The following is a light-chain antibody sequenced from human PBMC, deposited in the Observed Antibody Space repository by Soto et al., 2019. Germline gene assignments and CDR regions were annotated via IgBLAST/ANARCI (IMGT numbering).Light chain of an antibody. V-gene: IGKV3-15*01. Sequence: EVGMSQCPANLSVSPGERATLSCRASQSVSSNLAWYQQKPGQAPRLLIYGASTRATGIPARFSGSGSGTEFTLTISSLQSEDFAVYSCQQYNNWPPWTFGQRTKVDSK. CDR3: QQYNNWPPWT. CDR2: GAS. J-gene: IGKJ1*01. CDR1: QSVSSN.